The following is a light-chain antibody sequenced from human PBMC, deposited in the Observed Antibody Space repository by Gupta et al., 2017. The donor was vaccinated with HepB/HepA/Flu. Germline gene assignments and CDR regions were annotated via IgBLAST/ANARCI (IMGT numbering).Light chain of an antibody. Sequence: EIVLTQSPGILSLSSGERATLSCRASQTVNSNYFAWYQQKPGQAPRLLIYGTSSRAIDTTVRFSGSGSGTDFTLTISRLEPEDFAVYYCQQYGSAPRMCSFGQGTKMQIK. CDR1: QTVNSNY. V-gene: IGKV3-20*01. CDR3: QQYGSAPRMCS. J-gene: IGKJ2*04. CDR2: GTS.